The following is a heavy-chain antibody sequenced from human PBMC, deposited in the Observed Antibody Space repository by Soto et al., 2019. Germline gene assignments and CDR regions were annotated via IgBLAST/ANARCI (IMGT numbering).Heavy chain of an antibody. CDR1: GFTFIDHY. V-gene: IGHV3-72*01. J-gene: IGHJ6*02. Sequence: GGSLRLSCGASGFTFIDHYMGWVRQAPGKGLEWVGRTRNKANSYTTEYAASVKGRFTISRDDSKNSLYLQMNSLKTEDTAVYYCARGVFLQQLAPSPYYYYGMDVWGQGTTVTVSS. CDR3: ARGVFLQQLAPSPYYYYGMDV. D-gene: IGHD6-13*01. CDR2: TRNKANSYTT.